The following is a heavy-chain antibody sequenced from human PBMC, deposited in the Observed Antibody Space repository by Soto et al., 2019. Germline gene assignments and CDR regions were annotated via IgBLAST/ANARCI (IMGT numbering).Heavy chain of an antibody. V-gene: IGHV3-73*01. Sequence: GGSLRLSCAASGFAFSASTLYWVRQASGKGLEWLGRIRSRANSYATGYAASVKGRFTISRDDSKNTAYLQMNSLKTEDTAVYYCTRRTYDYWGRGTLVTVSS. CDR1: GFAFSAST. CDR2: IRSRANSYAT. J-gene: IGHJ4*02. CDR3: TRRTYDY.